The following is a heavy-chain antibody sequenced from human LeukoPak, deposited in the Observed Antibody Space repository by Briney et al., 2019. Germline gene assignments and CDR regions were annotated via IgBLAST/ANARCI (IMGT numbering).Heavy chain of an antibody. CDR3: AKSNGYGLVDT. D-gene: IGHD3-10*01. J-gene: IGHJ3*01. Sequence: SETLSLTCAVYGGSFSGYYWSWIRQPPGKGLEWIGEINHSGSTNYNPSLKSRVTISLDTSRNQFSLKLTSVTAADTAVYYCAKSNGYGLVDTWGQGTMVTVSS. V-gene: IGHV4-34*01. CDR1: GGSFSGYY. CDR2: INHSGST.